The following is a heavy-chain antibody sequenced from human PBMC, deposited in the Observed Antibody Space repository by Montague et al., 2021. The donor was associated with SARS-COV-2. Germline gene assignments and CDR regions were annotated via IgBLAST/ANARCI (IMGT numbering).Heavy chain of an antibody. V-gene: IGHV6-1*01. D-gene: IGHD2-2*01. CDR3: ARVPVGSKYYFDF. J-gene: IGHJ4*02. CDR2: TYYRSKRNN. CDR1: GDSVSGNIAT. Sequence: CAISGDSVSGNIATWNWNRQSPSRELEWLGRTYYRSKRNNDYAESVKSRITIDSDTSKHQFSLHLNSVTPEDTAVYYCARVPVGSKYYFDFWGQGTLVTVSS.